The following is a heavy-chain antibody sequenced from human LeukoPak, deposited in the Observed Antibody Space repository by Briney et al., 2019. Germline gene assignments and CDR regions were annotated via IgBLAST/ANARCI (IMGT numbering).Heavy chain of an antibody. CDR3: ARDSGSGHFDY. D-gene: IGHD1-14*01. CDR2: LSSGGST. V-gene: IGHV4-4*07. CDR1: GGSISYNY. J-gene: IGHJ4*02. Sequence: SETLSLTCSVSGGSISYNYWSWIRQPAGKGLEWIGRLSSGGSTNYSPSLKSRLTISVDRSENHFSLKLTSVTAADTAVYYCARDSGSGHFDYWGQGTLVTVSS.